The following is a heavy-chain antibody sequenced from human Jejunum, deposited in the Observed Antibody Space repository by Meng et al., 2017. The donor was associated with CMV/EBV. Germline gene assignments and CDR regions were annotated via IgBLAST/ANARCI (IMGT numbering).Heavy chain of an antibody. D-gene: IGHD2-15*01. CDR2: IARDGST. CDR3: ANLYAGGPRGGGTNS. Sequence: SCLPFISYAWSWVRQAPVTGLEWVSTIARDGSTSYGDSVEGRFVILRDNSKNTLYLQMNTLRVEDAATYYCANLYAGGPRGGGTNSWGQGTLVTVSS. CDR1: CLPFISYA. V-gene: IGHV3-23*01. J-gene: IGHJ4*02.